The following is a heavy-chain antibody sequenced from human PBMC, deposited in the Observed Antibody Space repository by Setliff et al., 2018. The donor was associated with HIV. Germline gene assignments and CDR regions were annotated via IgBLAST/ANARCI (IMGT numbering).Heavy chain of an antibody. CDR2: IHNTGST. J-gene: IGHJ4*02. CDR1: GGSTSSYF. D-gene: IGHD3-10*01. V-gene: IGHV4-59*12. Sequence: PSETLSLTCTVSGGSTSSYFWSWIRQSPGKGLEWIGYIHNTGSTDSNPSLKSRLTLSIDTSKNQFSLKLSSVTAADTAVYYCASDRYAGEIDYWGQGTLVTVSS. CDR3: ASDRYAGEIDY.